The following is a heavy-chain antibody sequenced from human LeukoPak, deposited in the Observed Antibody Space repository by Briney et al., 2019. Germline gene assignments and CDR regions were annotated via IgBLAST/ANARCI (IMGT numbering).Heavy chain of an antibody. CDR3: AKDLRVIVVTYYMDV. Sequence: GGSLRLSCAASGFTFNSYAMTWVRQAPGKGLEWVSSISGNGGSTYYTDSVKGRFIISRDNSKNTLYLQMNSLRAEDTAAYYCAKDLRVIVVTYYMDVWGKGTTVTVSS. CDR2: ISGNGGST. CDR1: GFTFNSYA. D-gene: IGHD2-2*01. V-gene: IGHV3-23*01. J-gene: IGHJ6*03.